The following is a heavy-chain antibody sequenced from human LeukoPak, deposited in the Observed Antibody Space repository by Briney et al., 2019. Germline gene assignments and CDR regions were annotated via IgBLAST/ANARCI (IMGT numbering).Heavy chain of an antibody. CDR3: ATDRAVVNWFDP. V-gene: IGHV1-24*01. CDR2: FDPEDGET. J-gene: IGHJ5*02. D-gene: IGHD4-23*01. CDR1: GYTLTELS. Sequence: ASVKVPCKVSGYTLTELSMHWVRQAPGKGLEWMGGFDPEDGETIYAQKFQGRVTMTEDTSTDTAYMELSSLRSEDTAVYYCATDRAVVNWFDPWGQGTLVTVSS.